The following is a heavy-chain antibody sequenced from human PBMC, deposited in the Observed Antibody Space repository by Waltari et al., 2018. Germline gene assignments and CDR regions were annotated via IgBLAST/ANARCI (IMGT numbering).Heavy chain of an antibody. CDR3: AREGSTSSGWYHLTGLCDY. Sequence: QVQLVQSGAEVKKPGASVKVSCKASGYTFTGYYIHWVRQAPGQGLEWMGWINPNSGGTNYAQKFQGRVTMTRDTSISTAYMELNRLRSDDTAVYYCAREGSTSSGWYHLTGLCDYWGQGTLVTVSS. CDR1: GYTFTGYY. D-gene: IGHD6-19*01. V-gene: IGHV1-2*02. CDR2: INPNSGGT. J-gene: IGHJ4*02.